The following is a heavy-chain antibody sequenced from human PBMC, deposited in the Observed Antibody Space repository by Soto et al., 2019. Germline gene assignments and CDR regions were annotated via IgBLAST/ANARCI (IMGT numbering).Heavy chain of an antibody. Sequence: QVQLVQSGAEVKTPGASVKVSCTASGYTFSSYYMHWVRQAPGQGLEWMGIINPSGGDTGYGQKFQGRVTMDKDTSTSTVYMELSSLRSEDTAVYYCARGMNDYSTSSGRRSAQRGYYYGMDVWGQGTTVTVS. V-gene: IGHV1-46*01. CDR2: INPSGGDT. J-gene: IGHJ6*02. D-gene: IGHD4-4*01. CDR3: ARGMNDYSTSSGRRSAQRGYYYGMDV. CDR1: GYTFSSYY.